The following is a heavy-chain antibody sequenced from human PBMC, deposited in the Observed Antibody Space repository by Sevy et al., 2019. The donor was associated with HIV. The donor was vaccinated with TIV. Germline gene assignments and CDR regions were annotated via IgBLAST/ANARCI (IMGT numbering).Heavy chain of an antibody. CDR2: ISGSGGST. J-gene: IGHJ4*02. CDR3: AKALVRVFYGDSIFFDY. CDR1: GFSFSNFG. V-gene: IGHV3-23*01. D-gene: IGHD4-17*01. Sequence: GESLKISCAASGFSFSNFGMSWVRQAPGKGLEWVLAISGSGGSTFYADSVKGRFIISRDNSKNTLYLQMGSLRAEDTAVYYCAKALVRVFYGDSIFFDYWGQGTLVTVSS.